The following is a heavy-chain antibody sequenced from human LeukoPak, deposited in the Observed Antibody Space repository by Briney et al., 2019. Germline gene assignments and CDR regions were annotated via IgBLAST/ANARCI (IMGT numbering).Heavy chain of an antibody. D-gene: IGHD3-3*01. J-gene: IGHJ4*02. CDR1: GFTFSSYE. Sequence: GGSLRLSCAASGFTFSSYEMNWVRQAPGKGLECVSDISSNGNTIYYADSVKGRFTISRDNAKNSLYLQMNSLRAEDTAVYYCARQMYYDFWSGYSTFDYWGRGTLVTVSS. CDR3: ARQMYYDFWSGYSTFDY. V-gene: IGHV3-48*03. CDR2: ISSNGNTI.